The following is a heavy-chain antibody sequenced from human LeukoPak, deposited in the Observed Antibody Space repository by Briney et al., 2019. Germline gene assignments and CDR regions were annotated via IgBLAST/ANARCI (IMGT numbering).Heavy chain of an antibody. CDR2: TYYRSKWYN. D-gene: IGHD6-19*01. V-gene: IGHV6-1*01. Sequence: SQTLSLTCAISGDSVSSNSAAWNWIRQSPSRGLEWLGRTYYRSKWYNDYAVSVKSRITINPDTSKNQFSLQLNSVTPEDTAVYYCARDYIAVAGGYNWFDPWGQGTLVTVSS. CDR3: ARDYIAVAGGYNWFDP. J-gene: IGHJ5*02. CDR1: GDSVSSNSAA.